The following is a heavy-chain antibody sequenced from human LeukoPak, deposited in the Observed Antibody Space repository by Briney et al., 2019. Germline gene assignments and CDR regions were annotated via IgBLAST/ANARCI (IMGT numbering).Heavy chain of an antibody. CDR2: IYYSGST. J-gene: IGHJ4*02. D-gene: IGHD3-9*01. V-gene: IGHV4-39*07. CDR3: ARVSDILTGSLNY. CDR1: GGSISSSSYY. Sequence: SETLSLTCTVSGGSISSSSYYWGWIRQPPGKGLEWIGSIYYSGSTYYNPSLKSRVTISVDTSKNQFSLKLSSVTAADTAVYYCARVSDILTGSLNYWGQGTLVTVSS.